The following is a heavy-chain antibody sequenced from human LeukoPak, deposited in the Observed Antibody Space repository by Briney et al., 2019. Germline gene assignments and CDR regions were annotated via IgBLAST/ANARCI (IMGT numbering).Heavy chain of an antibody. CDR2: INPNSGDT. CDR3: AREERGYYDSSGYFDY. J-gene: IGHJ4*02. Sequence: ASVKVSCKASGYTFTGYYMHWVRQAPGQGLEWMGWINPNSGDTNYAQKFQGRVTMTRDTSISTAYMELSRLRSDDTAVYYCAREERGYYDSSGYFDYWGQGTLVTVSS. D-gene: IGHD3-22*01. V-gene: IGHV1-2*02. CDR1: GYTFTGYY.